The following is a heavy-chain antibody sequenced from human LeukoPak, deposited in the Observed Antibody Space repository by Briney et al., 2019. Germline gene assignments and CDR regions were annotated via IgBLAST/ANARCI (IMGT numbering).Heavy chain of an antibody. CDR3: ARGLLEYSSSSGNFDY. Sequence: SETLSLTCTVSGGSISSYYWSWIRQPPGKGLEWIGYIYYSGSTNYNPSLKSRVTISVDTSKNQFSLKLSSVTAADTAVYYCARGLLEYSSSSGNFDYWGQGTLVTVSS. CDR1: GGSISSYY. J-gene: IGHJ4*02. D-gene: IGHD6-6*01. CDR2: IYYSGST. V-gene: IGHV4-59*01.